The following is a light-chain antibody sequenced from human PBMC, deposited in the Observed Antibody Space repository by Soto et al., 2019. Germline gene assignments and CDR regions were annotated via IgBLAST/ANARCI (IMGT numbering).Light chain of an antibody. J-gene: IGKJ5*01. Sequence: EIVMTQSPATLSVSPGERATLSCRASQSVSSNLAWYQQKPGQAPRLLIYGATTRATGIPARFSGSGSGTEFTLTISSLQSEDFAVYYCQQSGTCGQGTRLEIK. V-gene: IGKV3-15*01. CDR3: QQSGT. CDR1: QSVSSN. CDR2: GAT.